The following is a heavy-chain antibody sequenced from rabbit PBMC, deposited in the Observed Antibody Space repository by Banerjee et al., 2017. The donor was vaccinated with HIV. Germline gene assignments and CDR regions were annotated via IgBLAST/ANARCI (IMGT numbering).Heavy chain of an antibody. CDR1: GFSFSSNYW. Sequence: QEQLEESGGGLVQPEGSLTLTCTASGFSFSSNYWICWVRQAPGKGLEWIACIAAGSSGSTYYASWAKGRFTISKTSSTTVTLQMTSLTAADTATYFCARDLTGVTGWNFNLWGPGTLVTVS. V-gene: IGHV1S45*01. CDR2: IAAGSSGST. CDR3: ARDLTGVTGWNFNL. J-gene: IGHJ4*01. D-gene: IGHD7-1*01.